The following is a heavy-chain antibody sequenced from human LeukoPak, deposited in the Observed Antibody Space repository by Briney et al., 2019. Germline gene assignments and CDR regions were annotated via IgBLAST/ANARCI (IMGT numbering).Heavy chain of an antibody. D-gene: IGHD5-12*01. V-gene: IGHV3-21*01. CDR2: IIGSTSYK. CDR3: VRSSGYGAGDY. Sequence: PGGSLTPSCPASGFTFSSFSMNWVRQSPGKGLEWVSSIIGSTSYKYYADSVRGRFTISRDNANNSLYLQMNSLSAEDTAVYYCVRSSGYGAGDYWGQGTLVTVSS. CDR1: GFTFSSFS. J-gene: IGHJ4*02.